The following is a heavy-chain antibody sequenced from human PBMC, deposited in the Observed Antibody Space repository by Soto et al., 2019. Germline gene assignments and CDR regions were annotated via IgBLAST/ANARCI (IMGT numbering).Heavy chain of an antibody. Sequence: GKGLEWVANIKQDGSEKYYVDSVKGRFTISRDNAKNSLYLQMNSLRAEDTAVYYCARVGAIPGPWYFDYWGQGTLVTVS. CDR3: ARVGAIPGPWYFDY. J-gene: IGHJ4*02. CDR2: IKQDGSEK. V-gene: IGHV3-7*05. D-gene: IGHD2-21*01.